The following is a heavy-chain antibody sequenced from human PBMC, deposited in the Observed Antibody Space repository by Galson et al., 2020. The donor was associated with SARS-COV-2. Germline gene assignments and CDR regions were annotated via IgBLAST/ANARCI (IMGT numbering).Heavy chain of an antibody. Sequence: QAGGSLRLSCAASGFTFSSYWMTWVRQAPGKGLEWVANIKQDGSEKYYVDSVKGRFTISRDNAKNSLYLQMNSLRAEDTAVYYCARPLWGFYRCPTYWGQGTLVTVSS. CDR2: IKQDGSEK. CDR3: ARPLWGFYRCPTY. V-gene: IGHV3-7*01. D-gene: IGHD3-16*02. J-gene: IGHJ4*02. CDR1: GFTFSSYW.